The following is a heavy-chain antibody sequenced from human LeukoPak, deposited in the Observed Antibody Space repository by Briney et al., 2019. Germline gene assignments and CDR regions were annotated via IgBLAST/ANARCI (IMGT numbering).Heavy chain of an antibody. CDR2: INHSGST. CDR1: GGSFSGYY. V-gene: IGHV4-34*01. D-gene: IGHD1-26*01. Sequence: PSETLSLTCAVSGGSFSGYYWSWVRQPPGKGLEWIGEINHSGSTNYNPSLKSRVTISVDTSKSQFSLKLSSVTAADTAVYYCARGDSGSYYFAYWGQGTLVTVSS. CDR3: ARGDSGSYYFAY. J-gene: IGHJ4*02.